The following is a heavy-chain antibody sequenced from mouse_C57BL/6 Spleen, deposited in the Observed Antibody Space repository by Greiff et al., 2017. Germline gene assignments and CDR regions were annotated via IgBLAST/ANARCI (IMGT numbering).Heavy chain of an antibody. Sequence: VQLQQPGAELVKPGASVQLSCKVSGYTFTSYWMHWVKQRPGQGLEWIGMIQPNSGSTNYNEKFKSKATLTLDKSSSTAYMQLSSLTSEDSAVYSCASNYDYAFAYWGQGTLVTVSA. D-gene: IGHD2-4*01. CDR3: ASNYDYAFAY. J-gene: IGHJ3*01. CDR1: GYTFTSYW. V-gene: IGHV1-64*01. CDR2: IQPNSGST.